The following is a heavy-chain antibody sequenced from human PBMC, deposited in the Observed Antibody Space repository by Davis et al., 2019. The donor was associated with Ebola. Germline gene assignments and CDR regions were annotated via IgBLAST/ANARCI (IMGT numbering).Heavy chain of an antibody. Sequence: GESLKISCKVSGQTFPSYWIAWVRQRPGRGLEWMGIIFSGDPDTRYSPSFQGQVTISADKSISTAYLQWSSLKASDTAMYYCARGSASSGWYPDAFDYWGQGTLVTVSS. D-gene: IGHD6-19*01. CDR2: IFSGDPDT. V-gene: IGHV5-51*01. CDR3: ARGSASSGWYPDAFDY. CDR1: GQTFPSYW. J-gene: IGHJ4*02.